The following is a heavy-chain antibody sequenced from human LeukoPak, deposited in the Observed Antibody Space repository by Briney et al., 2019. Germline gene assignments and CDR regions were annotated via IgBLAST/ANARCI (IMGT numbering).Heavy chain of an antibody. D-gene: IGHD4-23*01. CDR3: MGYGGNSF. CDR2: IDNVGGT. CDR1: GFTVSNNH. Sequence: GGSLRLSCVASGFTVSNNHASWVRQAPGKGLEWVSLIDNVGGTYYADSVKGRFTISRDHSENTLYLQMNSLRAEDTALYYCMGYGGNSFWGQGTLVTVPS. J-gene: IGHJ4*02. V-gene: IGHV3-66*01.